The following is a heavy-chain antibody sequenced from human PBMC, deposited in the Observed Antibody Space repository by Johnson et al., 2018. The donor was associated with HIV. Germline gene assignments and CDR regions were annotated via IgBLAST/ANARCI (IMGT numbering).Heavy chain of an antibody. D-gene: IGHD4-23*01. V-gene: IGHV3-66*01. CDR2: IYSGGST. J-gene: IGHJ3*01. Sequence: VQLVESGGGVVQPGRSLRLSCAASGFTFSRYWLTWVRQAPGKGLEWVSVIYSGGSTYYADSVKGRFTISRDNSKNTLYLQMNRLRAEDTALYYCAKKEGEMVTRILIPSDAFDLWGQGTMVTVSS. CDR1: GFTFSRYW. CDR3: AKKEGEMVTRILIPSDAFDL.